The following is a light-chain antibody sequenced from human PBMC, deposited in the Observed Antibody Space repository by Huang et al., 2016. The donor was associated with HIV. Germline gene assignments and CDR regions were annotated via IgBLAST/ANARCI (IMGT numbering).Light chain of an antibody. J-gene: IGKJ1*01. Sequence: DIQMTQSPSTLSASVGDRVTITCRASQSVSSWLAWYQQKPGKAPKLLIYKASSLERGVPSRFSGRGSGTDFTLTISSLQPDDFATYYCQQYKSYSTFGQGTKVEIK. CDR3: QQYKSYST. CDR2: KAS. V-gene: IGKV1-5*03. CDR1: QSVSSW.